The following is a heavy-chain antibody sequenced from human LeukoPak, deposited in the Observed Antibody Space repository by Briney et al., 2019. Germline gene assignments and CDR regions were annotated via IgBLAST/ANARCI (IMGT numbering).Heavy chain of an antibody. CDR1: GYTFTGYY. CDR3: ARELGSSWHDAFDI. V-gene: IGHV1-2*02. Sequence: GASVKVSCKASGYTFTGYYMHWVRQAPGQGLEWMGWINPNSGGTNYAQKFPGRVTMTRDTSISTAYMELSRLRSDDTAVYYCARELGSSWHDAFDIWGQGTMVTVSS. J-gene: IGHJ3*02. D-gene: IGHD6-13*01. CDR2: INPNSGGT.